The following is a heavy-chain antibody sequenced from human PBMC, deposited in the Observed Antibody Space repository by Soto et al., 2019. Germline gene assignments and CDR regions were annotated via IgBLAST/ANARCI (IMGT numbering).Heavy chain of an antibody. Sequence: ASLKFSCKASGYTFTSYYMHWVRQAPGQGLEWMGIINPSGGRTSYAQKFQGRVPMTRDTSTSTVYMELSSLRSEDTAVYYCARDRPDMVRGVIQDYYYGMDVWGQGPTVTVSS. CDR2: INPSGGRT. V-gene: IGHV1-46*01. CDR3: ARDRPDMVRGVIQDYYYGMDV. CDR1: GYTFTSYY. D-gene: IGHD3-10*01. J-gene: IGHJ6*01.